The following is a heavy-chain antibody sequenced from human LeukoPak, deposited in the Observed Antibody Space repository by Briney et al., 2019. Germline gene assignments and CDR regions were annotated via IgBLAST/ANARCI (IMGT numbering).Heavy chain of an antibody. J-gene: IGHJ4*02. CDR3: AKLAGCSSTSCYSVDY. CDR2: INHSGST. Sequence: SETLCLTCAVYGGSFSGYYWSWIRQPPGKGLEWIGEINHSGSTNYNPSLKSRVTISVDTSKNQFSLKLSSVTAADTAVYYCAKLAGCSSTSCYSVDYWGQGTLVTVSS. CDR1: GGSFSGYY. V-gene: IGHV4-34*01. D-gene: IGHD2-2*01.